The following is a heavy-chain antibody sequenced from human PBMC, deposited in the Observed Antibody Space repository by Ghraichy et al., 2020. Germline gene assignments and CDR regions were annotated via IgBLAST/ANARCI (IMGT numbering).Heavy chain of an antibody. V-gene: IGHV3-74*01. CDR2: ISGDGSRT. CDR1: GFTFSSNW. Sequence: GGSLRLSCAASGFTFSSNWMHWVRQAPGKGLLWVSRISGDGSRTNYADSVKGRFTISRDNAKNTLYLQMNSLGAEDTAVYYCARSHNGNYGGSWGQGTLVTVSS. D-gene: IGHD4-17*01. J-gene: IGHJ5*02. CDR3: ARSHNGNYGGS.